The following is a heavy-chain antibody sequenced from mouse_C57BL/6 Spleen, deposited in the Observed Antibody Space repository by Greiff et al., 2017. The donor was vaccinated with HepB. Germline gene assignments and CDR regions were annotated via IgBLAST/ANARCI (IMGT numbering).Heavy chain of an antibody. CDR2: IDPETGGT. V-gene: IGHV1-15*01. CDR3: TRGGDYGSSLYYFDY. Sequence: VQLVESGAELVRPGASVTLSCKASGYTFTDYEMHWVKQTPVHGLEWIGAIDPETGGTAYNQKFKGKAILTADKSSSTAYMELRSLTSEDSAVYYCTRGGDYGSSLYYFDYWGQGTTLTVSS. J-gene: IGHJ2*01. D-gene: IGHD1-1*01. CDR1: GYTFTDYE.